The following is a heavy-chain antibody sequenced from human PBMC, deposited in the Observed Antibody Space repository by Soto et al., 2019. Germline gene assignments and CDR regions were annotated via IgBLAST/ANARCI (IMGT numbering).Heavy chain of an antibody. D-gene: IGHD3-16*01. Sequence: ASVKVSCKASGYTFTSYDINWGRQATGQGLEWMGWMNPNSGNTGYAQKFQGRVTMTRNTSISTAYMELSSLRSEDTAVYYCAVGGYPRGLYYMDVWGKGTTVTVSS. CDR1: GYTFTSYD. CDR3: AVGGYPRGLYYMDV. V-gene: IGHV1-8*01. J-gene: IGHJ6*03. CDR2: MNPNSGNT.